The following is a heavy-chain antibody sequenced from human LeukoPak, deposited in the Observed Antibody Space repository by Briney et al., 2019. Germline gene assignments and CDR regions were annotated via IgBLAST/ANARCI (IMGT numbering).Heavy chain of an antibody. J-gene: IGHJ4*02. CDR2: ISGSGGST. CDR1: GFTFSSYA. Sequence: QSGGSLRLSCAASGFTFSSYAMSWVRQAPGKGLEWVSAISGSGGSTYYADSVKGRFTISRDNSKNTLYLQMNSLRAEDTAVYYCARYTRGPRLGELSRLAYWGQGTLVTVSS. CDR3: ARYTRGPRLGELSRLAY. D-gene: IGHD3-16*02. V-gene: IGHV3-23*01.